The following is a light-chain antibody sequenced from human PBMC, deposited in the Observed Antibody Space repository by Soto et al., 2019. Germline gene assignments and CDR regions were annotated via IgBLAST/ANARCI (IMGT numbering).Light chain of an antibody. Sequence: EIVMTQSPATLSVSPGERATLSCRASQSVSSNLAWYQQKPGQAPRLLIYGASTRAPGIPARFSGSGSGTEFTLTISSLPSEDLAVYYCQHQGAVGQGTKLEIQ. V-gene: IGKV3-15*01. CDR1: QSVSSN. CDR3: QHQGA. CDR2: GAS. J-gene: IGKJ2*01.